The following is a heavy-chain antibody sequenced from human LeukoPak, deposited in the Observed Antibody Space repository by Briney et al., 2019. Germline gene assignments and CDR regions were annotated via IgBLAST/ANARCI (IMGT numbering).Heavy chain of an antibody. V-gene: IGHV4-39*07. CDR2: IYYSGST. D-gene: IGHD1-1*01. Sequence: SETLSLTCTVSGGSISSSSYYWGWIRQPPGKGLEWIGSIYYSGSTYYNPSLKSRVTISVDTSKNQFSLKLSSVTAADTAVYYCARRGLSTGTTDYWGQGTLVTVSS. CDR1: GGSISSSSYY. J-gene: IGHJ4*02. CDR3: ARRGLSTGTTDY.